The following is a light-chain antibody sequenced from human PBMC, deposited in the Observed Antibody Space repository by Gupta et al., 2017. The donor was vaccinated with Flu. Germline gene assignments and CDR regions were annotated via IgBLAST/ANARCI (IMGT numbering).Light chain of an antibody. CDR3: QSNDSGLSGYI. CDR1: NSNIGARYD. V-gene: IGLV1-40*01. CDR2: ANN. Sequence: QFALTPPPSVSVAPGQRITISCTGSNSNIGARYDVHWYQQLPGAAPKVVIYANNNRPSGVPDRFSASRSGTSASLAITGLQAEDEADYYCQSNDSGLSGYIFGTGTRVTVL. J-gene: IGLJ1*01.